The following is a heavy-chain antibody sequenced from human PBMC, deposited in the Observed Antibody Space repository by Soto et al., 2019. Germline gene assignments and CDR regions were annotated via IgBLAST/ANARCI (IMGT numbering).Heavy chain of an antibody. CDR1: GFTFREFG. D-gene: IGHD6-6*01. CDR3: AKRVEYRSSTHYFDC. CDR2: ISDDATST. J-gene: IGHJ4*02. V-gene: IGHV3-23*01. Sequence: PGGSLRLSCAASGFTFREFGMSWIRQTPAKGLEWVSSISDDATSTYYADSVKGRFSVSRDNSKNTLYLQMNNLRAEDSAMYYCAKRVEYRSSTHYFDCWGQGTPVTVSS.